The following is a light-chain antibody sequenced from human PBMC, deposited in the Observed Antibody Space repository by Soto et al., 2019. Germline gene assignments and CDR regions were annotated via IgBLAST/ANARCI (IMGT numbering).Light chain of an antibody. Sequence: QSALTQPASVSGSPGQSITISCTGTSSDVGSYNLVSWYQQHPDKAPKLMIYEGSKRPSGVSNRFSGSKSGNTASLTISGLQAEDEADYYCCSYAGSSISWVFGGGTKLTVL. V-gene: IGLV2-23*01. J-gene: IGLJ3*02. CDR2: EGS. CDR1: SSDVGSYNL. CDR3: CSYAGSSISWV.